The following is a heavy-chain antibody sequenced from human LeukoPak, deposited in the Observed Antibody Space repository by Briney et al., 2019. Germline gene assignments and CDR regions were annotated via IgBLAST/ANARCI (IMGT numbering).Heavy chain of an antibody. J-gene: IGHJ4*02. V-gene: IGHV3-23*01. Sequence: GGSLRLSCASSAFTFSTYAMSWVRPAPGKVLEWVSVISGSGGNTYYADSVKGRFTISRDNSQHTLYLQMNGLRAEATALYYCAKENTKMSFRPGESTLTKGYFDFWGQGTLVTVSS. CDR2: ISGSGGNT. CDR1: AFTFSTYA. D-gene: IGHD3-16*01. CDR3: AKENTKMSFRPGESTLTKGYFDF.